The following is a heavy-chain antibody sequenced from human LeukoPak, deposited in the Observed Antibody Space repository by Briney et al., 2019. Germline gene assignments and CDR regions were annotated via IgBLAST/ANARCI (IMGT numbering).Heavy chain of an antibody. V-gene: IGHV3-30*18. CDR2: ISYDESDK. Sequence: QPGGSLRVSCAASGFTFSNYGIHWVRQAPGKGLDGVAVISYDESDKYYADSVKGRFPISSDNSKNPLYLQMNSLRTEDTAVYYCAKGVVAATNAAYYGMDVWGQGTTVTVSS. D-gene: IGHD2-15*01. CDR3: AKGVVAATNAAYYGMDV. CDR1: GFTFSNYG. J-gene: IGHJ6*02.